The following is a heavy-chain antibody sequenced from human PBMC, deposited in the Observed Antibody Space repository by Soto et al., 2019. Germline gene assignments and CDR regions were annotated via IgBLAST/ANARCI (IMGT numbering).Heavy chain of an antibody. D-gene: IGHD1-7*01. CDR3: AAATTWNFHFPY. J-gene: IGHJ4*02. V-gene: IGHV3-33*03. Sequence: QAQLVESGGGVVQPATSLRLSCAASGFTISTHGMHWVRQAPGKGLEWLANIWYDGSNKFYAEPVKGRFSISKDSSKNTFYLQMSSLRAKHTAVYYCAAATTWNFHFPYWGQGTQVTVSP. CDR2: IWYDGSNK. CDR1: GFTISTHG.